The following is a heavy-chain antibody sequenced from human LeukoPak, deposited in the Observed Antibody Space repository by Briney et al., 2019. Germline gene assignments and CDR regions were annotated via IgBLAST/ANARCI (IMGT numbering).Heavy chain of an antibody. CDR3: ARAPPTQVWFDP. V-gene: IGHV4-34*01. CDR2: INHSGST. Sequence: KPSETLSLTCAVYGGSFSGYYWSWIRQPPGKGLEWIGEINHSGSTNYNPSLKSRVTISVDTSKNQFSLKLSSVTAADTAVYYCARAPPTQVWFDPWGQGTLVTVSS. J-gene: IGHJ5*02. D-gene: IGHD4-17*01. CDR1: GGSFSGYY.